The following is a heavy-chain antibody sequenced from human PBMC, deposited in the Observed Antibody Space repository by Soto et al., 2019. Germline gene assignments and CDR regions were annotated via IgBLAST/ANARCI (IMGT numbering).Heavy chain of an antibody. V-gene: IGHV3-33*01. D-gene: IGHD4-17*01. CDR2: ILDDGSDK. Sequence: QVQLVESGGGVVQPGRSLRLSCAASGFSFSSCGMHWVRQAPGKGLEWVAVILDDGSDKDYTDAVKGRFTISRDNSKNTLYLEMNSLRAEDTAVYYCARVDDYGDNGLDYWGQGTLVTVSS. J-gene: IGHJ4*02. CDR3: ARVDDYGDNGLDY. CDR1: GFSFSSCG.